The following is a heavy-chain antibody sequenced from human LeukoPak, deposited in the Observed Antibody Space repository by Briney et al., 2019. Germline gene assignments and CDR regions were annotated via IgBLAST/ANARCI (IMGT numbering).Heavy chain of an antibody. V-gene: IGHV4-59*01. J-gene: IGHJ4*02. CDR1: GGSISSYY. D-gene: IGHD1-26*01. Sequence: SETLSLTCTVSGGSISSYYWSWIRQPPGKGLEWIGYIYYSGGTNYNPSLKSRVTISVDTSKNQFSLKLSSVTAADTAVYYCASATVGATTSFDYWGQGTLATVSS. CDR2: IYYSGGT. CDR3: ASATVGATTSFDY.